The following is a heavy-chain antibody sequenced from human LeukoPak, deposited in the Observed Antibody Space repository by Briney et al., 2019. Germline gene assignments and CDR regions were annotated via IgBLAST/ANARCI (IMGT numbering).Heavy chain of an antibody. CDR2: ISPNSGGT. CDR3: AIQPWGSGNNWYFDL. D-gene: IGHD7-27*01. V-gene: IGHV1-2*02. CDR1: GGTFNIYA. Sequence: ASVKVSCKASGGTFNIYAFTWVRQAPGQGLEWMGWISPNSGGTDYAQKFQGRVTMTRDTSISTAYMELSSLRSDDTAVYYCAIQPWGSGNNWYFDLWGRGTLVTVSS. J-gene: IGHJ2*01.